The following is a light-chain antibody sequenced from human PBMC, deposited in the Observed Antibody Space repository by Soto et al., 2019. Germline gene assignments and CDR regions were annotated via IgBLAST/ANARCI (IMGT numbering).Light chain of an antibody. CDR1: QGISNH. CDR2: AAS. J-gene: IGKJ3*01. V-gene: IGKV1-27*01. CDR3: QKYYSAPFT. Sequence: DIQMTQSPSSLSASVGDRGIISCRASQGISNHLAWYQQKPGSVPKLLIFAASTLQSGVPSRFSGSGSGTDFTLTISSLQPEDVATYYCQKYYSAPFTFGPGTKVDIK.